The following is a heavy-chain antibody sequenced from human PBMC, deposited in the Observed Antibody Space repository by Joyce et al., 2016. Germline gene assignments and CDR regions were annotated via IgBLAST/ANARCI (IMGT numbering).Heavy chain of an antibody. Sequence: HLQESGPGLVKPSETLSLTCTISGDSFGDTSYYWTWIRQPPGKGLEWLGFIYNSETTHYNPSVGGRRSISAGAAKKQFSLRLTSVTSADTAVYYCATSLPSRVGGFQFFGMDVWGQGTTVIVS. CDR3: ATSLPSRVGGFQFFGMDV. V-gene: IGHV4-61*01. J-gene: IGHJ6*02. CDR1: GDSFGDTSYY. D-gene: IGHD3-10*01. CDR2: IYNSETT.